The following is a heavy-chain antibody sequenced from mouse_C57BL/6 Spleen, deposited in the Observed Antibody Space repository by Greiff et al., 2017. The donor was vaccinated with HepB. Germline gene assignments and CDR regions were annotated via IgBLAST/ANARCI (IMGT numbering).Heavy chain of an antibody. CDR2: ISDGGSYT. CDR3: ARTGTEGTWFAY. V-gene: IGHV5-4*01. Sequence: EVQVVESGGGLVKPGGSLKLSCAASGFTFSSYAMSWVRQTPEKRLEWVATISDGGSYTYYPDNVKGRFTISRDNAKNNLYLQMSHLKSEDTAMYYCARTGTEGTWFAYWGQGTLVTVSA. CDR1: GFTFSSYA. D-gene: IGHD4-1*01. J-gene: IGHJ3*01.